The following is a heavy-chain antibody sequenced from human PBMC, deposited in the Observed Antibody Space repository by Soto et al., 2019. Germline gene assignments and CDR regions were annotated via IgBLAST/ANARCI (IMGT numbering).Heavy chain of an antibody. D-gene: IGHD3-22*01. Sequence: GASVKVSCKASGYTFTSYYMHWVRQAPGQGLEWMGIINPSGGSTSYAQKFQGRVTMTRDTSTSTVYMELSSLRSEDTAVYYCARDPTRRDSGYDSSGYFDYWGQGTLVTVSS. CDR1: GYTFTSYY. J-gene: IGHJ4*02. V-gene: IGHV1-46*03. CDR2: INPSGGST. CDR3: ARDPTRRDSGYDSSGYFDY.